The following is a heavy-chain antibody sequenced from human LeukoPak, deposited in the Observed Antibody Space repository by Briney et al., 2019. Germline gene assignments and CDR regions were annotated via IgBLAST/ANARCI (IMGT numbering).Heavy chain of an antibody. J-gene: IGHJ3*02. CDR1: GYTFTSYG. D-gene: IGHD6-13*01. CDR3: ARDRIAAAEGPTDAFDI. CDR2: ISAYNGNT. V-gene: IGHV1-18*01. Sequence: ASVKVSCKASGYTFTSYGISWVRQAPGQGLEWMGWISAYNGNTNYAQKLQGRVTMTTDTSTSTAYMELRSPRSDDTAVYYCARDRIAAAEGPTDAFDIWGQGTMVTVSS.